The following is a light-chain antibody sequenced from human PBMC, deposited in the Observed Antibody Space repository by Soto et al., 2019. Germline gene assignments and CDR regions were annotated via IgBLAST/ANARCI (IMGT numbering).Light chain of an antibody. J-gene: IGKJ4*01. Sequence: EVVVTQSPGTLSLSPGERATLSCRASQSISNNHLGWYQQKPGQAPRLLIYGTSTRATGITDRFSGSGSGTDFTLTISSLEPEDFAVYYCQQRSNLLTFGGGTKVDIK. V-gene: IGKV3D-20*02. CDR1: QSISNNH. CDR2: GTS. CDR3: QQRSNLLT.